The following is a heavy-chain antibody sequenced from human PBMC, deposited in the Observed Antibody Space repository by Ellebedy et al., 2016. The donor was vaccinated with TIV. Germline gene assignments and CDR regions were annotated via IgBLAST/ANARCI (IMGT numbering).Heavy chain of an antibody. Sequence: GESLKISCAASGFTFNNAWMNWVRQAPGKGLEWVSSASGSDPRTFYADSVKGRFTISRDNSKTTQYLQMNTLRADDTAVYYCAINLPGGYYDYWGQGTLVAVSS. CDR1: GFTFNNAW. CDR2: ASGSDPRT. D-gene: IGHD3-22*01. V-gene: IGHV3-23*01. CDR3: AINLPGGYYDY. J-gene: IGHJ4*02.